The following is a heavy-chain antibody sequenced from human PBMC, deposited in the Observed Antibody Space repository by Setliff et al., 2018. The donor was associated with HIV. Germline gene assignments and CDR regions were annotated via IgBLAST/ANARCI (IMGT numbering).Heavy chain of an antibody. CDR3: ARGRYNFWSGYRWFDP. CDR2: MNPNSGNT. CDR1: GYTFTSYD. V-gene: IGHV1-8*02. J-gene: IGHJ5*02. Sequence: ASVKVSCKASGYTFTSYDINWVRQATGQGLEWMGWMNPNSGNTGYAQKFQGRVTMTRNTSISTAYMELSSLRSEDTAVYYCARGRYNFWSGYRWFDPWGQGTLVTVS. D-gene: IGHD3-3*01.